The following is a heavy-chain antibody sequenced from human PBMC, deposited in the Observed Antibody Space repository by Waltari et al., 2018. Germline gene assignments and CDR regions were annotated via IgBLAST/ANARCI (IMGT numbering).Heavy chain of an antibody. CDR3: AKSEQWLAPGYFDY. J-gene: IGHJ4*02. CDR1: GFTFSSYD. CDR2: ISYDGSNK. V-gene: IGHV3-30*07. Sequence: QVQLVESGGGVVQPGRSLRLSCAASGFTFSSYDMHWVRQAPGKGLEWVAVISYDGSNKYYADSVKGRFTISRDNSKNTLYLQMNSLRAEDTAVYYCAKSEQWLAPGYFDYWGQGTLVTVSS. D-gene: IGHD6-19*01.